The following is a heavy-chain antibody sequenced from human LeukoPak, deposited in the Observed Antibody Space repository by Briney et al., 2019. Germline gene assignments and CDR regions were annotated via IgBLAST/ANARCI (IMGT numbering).Heavy chain of an antibody. CDR2: IRDRSDGHAT. CDR1: GFSLKNFA. Sequence: GGSLKLPCAVSGFSLKNFALHWVRQAPGKGLEWVGRIRDRSDGHATSYAESVTGRFTISKDDSRNTAYLHMNNLKSDDSAMYFCTRSAGFGFDYWGQGTPAAVSS. CDR3: TRSAGFGFDY. D-gene: IGHD3-3*01. J-gene: IGHJ4*02. V-gene: IGHV3-73*01.